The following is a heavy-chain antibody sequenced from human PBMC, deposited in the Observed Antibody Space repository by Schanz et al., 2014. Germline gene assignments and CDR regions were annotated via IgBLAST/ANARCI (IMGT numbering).Heavy chain of an antibody. CDR1: GFTFGDYA. V-gene: IGHV3-23*01. J-gene: IGHJ4*02. D-gene: IGHD6-13*01. Sequence: EVQLLESGGGLVQPGGSLRLSCAASGFTFGDYAMTWVRQAPGKGLEWVSAISGSGGSTYYADSVKGRFTISRDNSKNTLYLQMSSLRAEDTAVYYCAKSQGSSFDSWGQGTLVTVSS. CDR3: AKSQGSSFDS. CDR2: ISGSGGST.